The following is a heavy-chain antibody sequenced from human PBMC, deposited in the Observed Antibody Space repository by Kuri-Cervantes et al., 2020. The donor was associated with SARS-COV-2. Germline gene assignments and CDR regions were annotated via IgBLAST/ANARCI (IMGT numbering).Heavy chain of an antibody. CDR1: GGTFISSS. D-gene: IGHD3-22*01. Sequence: SVKVSCKASGGTFISSSITWVRQAPGQGLEWMGRINLMFDSANYAQKVQGRVTITADKSTRTTYMELSSLTSEDTAVYYCARDAFDSSGCQLVDYWGQGTLVTVSS. CDR2: INLMFDSA. V-gene: IGHV1-69*08. J-gene: IGHJ4*02. CDR3: ARDAFDSSGCQLVDY.